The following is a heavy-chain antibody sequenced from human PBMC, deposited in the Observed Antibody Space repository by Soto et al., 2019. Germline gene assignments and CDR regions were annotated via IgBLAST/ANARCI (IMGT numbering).Heavy chain of an antibody. V-gene: IGHV1-8*01. Sequence: QVQLVQSGAEVKKPGASVKVSCKASGYTFTSYDINWVRQATGQGLEWMGWMNPNSGNTGYAQKFQGRVTMTRNTSISTADMELSSLRSEDTAVYYCARGRHSSSWYSGWFDPWGQGTLVTVSS. CDR2: MNPNSGNT. CDR3: ARGRHSSSWYSGWFDP. D-gene: IGHD6-13*01. CDR1: GYTFTSYD. J-gene: IGHJ5*02.